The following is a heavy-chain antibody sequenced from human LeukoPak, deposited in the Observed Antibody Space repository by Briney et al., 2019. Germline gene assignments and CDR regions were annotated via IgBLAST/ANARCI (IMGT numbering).Heavy chain of an antibody. CDR3: ASTAGYYDSSGYYPPPLDY. Sequence: KSSESLSLTCTVSGGSISSGGYYWSWIRQHPGKGLEWIGYIYYSGSTYYNPSLKSRVTISVDTSKNQFSLKLSSVTAADTAVYYCASTAGYYDSSGYYPPPLDYWGQGTLVTVSS. J-gene: IGHJ4*02. D-gene: IGHD3-22*01. CDR2: IYYSGST. CDR1: GGSISSGGYY. V-gene: IGHV4-31*03.